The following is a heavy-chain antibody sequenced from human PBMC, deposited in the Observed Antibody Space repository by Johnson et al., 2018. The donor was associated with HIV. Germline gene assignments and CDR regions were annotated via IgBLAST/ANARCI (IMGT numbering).Heavy chain of an antibody. CDR1: GITVNTNY. D-gene: IGHD5-18*01. V-gene: IGHV3-66*02. Sequence: VLLVESGGGLVQSGESLRLSCAASGITVNTNYMSWVRRAPGKGLEWVSVIFSVGNTYYADSVKGRFTISRDNSRNMLYLQMNSLSPEDTAVYYCARDGRDLVTRGGFDVWGPGTMVTVSS. CDR2: IFSVGNT. CDR3: ARDGRDLVTRGGFDV. J-gene: IGHJ3*01.